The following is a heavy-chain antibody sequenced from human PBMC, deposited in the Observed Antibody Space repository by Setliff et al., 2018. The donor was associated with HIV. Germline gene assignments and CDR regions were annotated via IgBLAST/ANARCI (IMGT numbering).Heavy chain of an antibody. J-gene: IGHJ3*02. CDR2: FDPEDDET. CDR1: GYSLTELS. D-gene: IGHD3-9*01. Sequence: ASVKVFCKVSGYSLTELSIHWVRQAPGEGLEWMGGFDPEDDETVYAEKFQGRVTMTEDTSTDTAYMALSSLRSEDTAMYYCATSGFYDILTGPTPGVFDIWGQGTMVTVS. CDR3: ATSGFYDILTGPTPGVFDI. V-gene: IGHV1-24*01.